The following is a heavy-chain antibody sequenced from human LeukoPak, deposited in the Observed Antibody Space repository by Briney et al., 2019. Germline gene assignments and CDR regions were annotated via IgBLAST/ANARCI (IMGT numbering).Heavy chain of an antibody. CDR1: GGSISSYY. J-gene: IGHJ4*02. V-gene: IGHV4-4*07. D-gene: IGHD1-14*01. Sequence: PSETLSLTCTVSGGSISSYYWSWVRQPAGKGLEWIGRIYTTGSTNYNPTLKSRVTMSVDTSKNQFSLNLRSVTAADTAFYYCARNGHQNLDYWGQGTLVTVSS. CDR2: IYTTGST. CDR3: ARNGHQNLDY.